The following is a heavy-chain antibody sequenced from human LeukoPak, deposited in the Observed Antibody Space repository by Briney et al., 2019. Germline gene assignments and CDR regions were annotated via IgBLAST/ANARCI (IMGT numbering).Heavy chain of an antibody. V-gene: IGHV1-46*01. Sequence: ASVKVSCKASGYTFTSHYMHWVRQAPEQGLEWMGIISPSGGSTGYAQKFQGRVTMIRDMSTRTDYMELSSLRYEDTAVYYCARDVSSPSSWWFDPWGQGTLVIVSS. CDR2: ISPSGGST. CDR1: GYTFTSHY. J-gene: IGHJ5*02. D-gene: IGHD2-2*01. CDR3: ARDVSSPSSWWFDP.